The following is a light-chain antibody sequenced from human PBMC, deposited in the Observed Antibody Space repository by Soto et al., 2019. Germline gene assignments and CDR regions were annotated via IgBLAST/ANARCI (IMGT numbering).Light chain of an antibody. CDR1: QSLLHSNGYNY. J-gene: IGKJ4*01. CDR3: QQRNNWPPVT. Sequence: DIVMAQSPLSLPVTPGEPASISCRSSQSLLHSNGYNYLDWYLQKPGQSPQVLIYLGSNRASGVPDRFSGSGSGTDFTLKISRVEAEDVGVYYCQQRNNWPPVTFGGGTKVEIK. CDR2: LGS. V-gene: IGKV2-28*01.